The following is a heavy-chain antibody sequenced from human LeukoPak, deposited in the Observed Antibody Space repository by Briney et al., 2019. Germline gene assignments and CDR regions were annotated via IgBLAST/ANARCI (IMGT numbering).Heavy chain of an antibody. CDR1: GFTLSSYE. V-gene: IGHV3-23*01. CDR3: AKGRWWFDP. J-gene: IGHJ5*02. D-gene: IGHD6-13*01. CDR2: ISGSGGST. Sequence: GGSLRLSCTASGFTLSSYEMSWIRQAPGKGLEWVSAISGSGGSTYYADSVKGRFTISRDNSKNTLYLQMNSLRAEDTAVYYCAKGRWWFDPWGQGTLVTVSS.